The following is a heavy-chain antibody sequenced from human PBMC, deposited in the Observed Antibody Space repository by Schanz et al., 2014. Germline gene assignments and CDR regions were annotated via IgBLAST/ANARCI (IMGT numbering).Heavy chain of an antibody. CDR2: IYASGAT. V-gene: IGHV3-66*01. Sequence: EVQLVESGGGFVQPGGSLGLSCVVSGFTVSSDHMSWVRQAPGKGLEWVSTIYASGATYYADSVKRRFTISRDISKNPLHLQVTSLRAEDTAIYYCARDGNYYGSRNYYKTPYYFDYWGQGTLVTVSS. CDR1: GFTVSSDH. D-gene: IGHD3-10*01. CDR3: ARDGNYYGSRNYYKTPYYFDY. J-gene: IGHJ4*02.